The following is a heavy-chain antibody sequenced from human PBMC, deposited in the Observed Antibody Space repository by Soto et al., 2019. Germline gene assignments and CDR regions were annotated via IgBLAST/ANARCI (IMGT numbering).Heavy chain of an antibody. Sequence: GGSLRLSCAASGFTFSSYGMHWVRQAPGKGLEWVAVIWYDGSNKYYADSVKGRFTISRDNSKNTLYLQMNSLRAEDTAVYYCARDLEDIVVVPAAMRGYYYYGMDVWGQGTTVTVSS. CDR1: GFTFSSYG. V-gene: IGHV3-33*01. J-gene: IGHJ6*02. CDR2: IWYDGSNK. CDR3: ARDLEDIVVVPAAMRGYYYYGMDV. D-gene: IGHD2-2*01.